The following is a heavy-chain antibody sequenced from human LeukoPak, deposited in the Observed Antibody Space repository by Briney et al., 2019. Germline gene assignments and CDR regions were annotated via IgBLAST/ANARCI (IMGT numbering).Heavy chain of an antibody. V-gene: IGHV1-2*02. CDR3: ARAPFTWSHAFDI. CDR2: INPNSGGT. CDR1: GYTFTGYY. D-gene: IGHD2/OR15-2a*01. Sequence: ASVKVSCKASGYTFTGYYMHWVRQAPGQGLEWMGWINPNSGGTNYAQKFQGRVTMTRDTSISTAYMELSRLRSDDTAVYYCARAPFTWSHAFDIWGQGTMVTVSS. J-gene: IGHJ3*02.